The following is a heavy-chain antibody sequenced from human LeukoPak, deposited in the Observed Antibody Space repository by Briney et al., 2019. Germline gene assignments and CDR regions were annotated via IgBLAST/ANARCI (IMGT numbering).Heavy chain of an antibody. J-gene: IGHJ5*02. CDR1: GGSISSYY. Sequence: SETLSLTCTVSGGSISSYYWSWIRQPPGKGLQWIGYIYYSGSTNYNPSLKSRVTISVDTSKNQFSLKLSSVTAADTAVYYCARVGGYCSGGSCLNWFDPWGQGTLVTVSS. CDR3: ARVGGYCSGGSCLNWFDP. V-gene: IGHV4-59*01. CDR2: IYYSGST. D-gene: IGHD2-15*01.